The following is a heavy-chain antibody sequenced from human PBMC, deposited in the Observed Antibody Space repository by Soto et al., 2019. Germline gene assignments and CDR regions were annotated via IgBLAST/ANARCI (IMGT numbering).Heavy chain of an antibody. CDR3: AKNGQPPYYYYGLDV. Sequence: GASVKVSCKASGYTLTNFGISWVRQSPGQGLEWMGWISAYNGDTNYAQKFQGRVSMTIDTSTTTAYMELRSLTSDDTAVYYCAKNGQPPYYYYGLDVWGQGTKVTVSS. J-gene: IGHJ6*02. CDR1: GYTLTNFG. V-gene: IGHV1-18*01. D-gene: IGHD2-8*01. CDR2: ISAYNGDT.